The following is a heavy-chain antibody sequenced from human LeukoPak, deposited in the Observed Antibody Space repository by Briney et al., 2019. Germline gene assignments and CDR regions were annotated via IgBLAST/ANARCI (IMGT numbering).Heavy chain of an antibody. CDR3: AKGQPRSLFSDYGIFDY. J-gene: IGHJ4*02. CDR2: ISYDGNHE. V-gene: IGHV3-30*18. CDR1: GFTFTYYG. D-gene: IGHD4-17*01. Sequence: GGSLRLSCAASGFTFTYYGMHWVRQAPGKGLERVAAISYDGNHEFYADSVKGRFTISRDSSKNTLYLQMNSLRAEDTALYYCAKGQPRSLFSDYGIFDYWGQGTLVTASS.